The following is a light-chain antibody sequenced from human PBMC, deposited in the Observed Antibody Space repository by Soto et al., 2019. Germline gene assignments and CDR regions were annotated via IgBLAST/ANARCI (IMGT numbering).Light chain of an antibody. CDR3: QQCGSSPIT. J-gene: IGKJ5*01. Sequence: EIVLTQSPGPLSLSPGERATLSCRASQSVSSSYLAWYQQKPGQAPRLLIYGASSRATGIPDRFSGSGSGTDFTLTISRLEPEDFAVYYCQQCGSSPITCGQGTRLEI. CDR1: QSVSSSY. V-gene: IGKV3-20*01. CDR2: GAS.